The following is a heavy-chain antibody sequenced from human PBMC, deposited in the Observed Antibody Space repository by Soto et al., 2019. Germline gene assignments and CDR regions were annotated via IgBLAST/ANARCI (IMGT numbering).Heavy chain of an antibody. J-gene: IGHJ4*02. D-gene: IGHD4-17*01. CDR2: IKQDGSEK. V-gene: IGHV3-7*05. CDR1: GFTFSGFW. Sequence: GGSLRLSCVASGFTFSGFWMSWVRQAPGKGLEWVANIKQDGSEKNYVDFVKGRFTISRDNAKNSLFLQMSSLRADDTAVYYCASYTVTTYQYWGQGTLVTVSS. CDR3: ASYTVTTYQY.